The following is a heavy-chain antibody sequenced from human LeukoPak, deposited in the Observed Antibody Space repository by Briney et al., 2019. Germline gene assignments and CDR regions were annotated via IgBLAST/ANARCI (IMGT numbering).Heavy chain of an antibody. V-gene: IGHV3-72*01. CDR3: ARTSGSYSGGAFDI. J-gene: IGHJ3*02. Sequence: GGSLRLSCAASGFTFCDHYMDWVRQAPGKGLEWVGRIRNKANRYTTEYAASVKGRFTFSRGDSKNSLYLQMNSLKTEDTAMYYCARTSGSYSGGAFDIWGRGTMVTVSS. CDR1: GFTFCDHY. D-gene: IGHD1-26*01. CDR2: IRNKANRYTT.